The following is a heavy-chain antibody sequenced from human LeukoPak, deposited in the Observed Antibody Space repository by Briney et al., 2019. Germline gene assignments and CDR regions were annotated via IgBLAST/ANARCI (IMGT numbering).Heavy chain of an antibody. CDR2: IYSGGST. V-gene: IGHV3-66*01. Sequence: PGGSLRLSCAASGFTVSSNYMSWVRQAPGKGLEWVSVIYSGGSTYYADSVKGRFTISRDNSKNTLYLQMNSLRAEDTAVYYCARDLGYSLSYGMDVWGQGTTVTVSS. CDR3: ARDLGYSLSYGMDV. J-gene: IGHJ6*02. D-gene: IGHD3-22*01. CDR1: GFTVSSNY.